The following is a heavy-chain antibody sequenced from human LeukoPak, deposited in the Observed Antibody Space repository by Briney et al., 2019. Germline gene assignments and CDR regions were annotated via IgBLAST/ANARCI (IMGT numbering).Heavy chain of an antibody. Sequence: GGSLRLSCAVSGFTVSTNFMSWVRQAPGKGPEWVSIIYADGGTKYADSVKGRFTISRDTSKNTFSLQMDNLRAEDTAVYYCARLASRSYWGQGTLVAVSS. J-gene: IGHJ4*02. CDR2: IYADGGT. CDR1: GFTVSTNF. CDR3: ARLASRSY. D-gene: IGHD6-6*01. V-gene: IGHV3-53*01.